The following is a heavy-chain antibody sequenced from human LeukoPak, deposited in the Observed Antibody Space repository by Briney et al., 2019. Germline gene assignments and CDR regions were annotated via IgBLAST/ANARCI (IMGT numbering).Heavy chain of an antibody. CDR2: INNSGKTK. CDR1: GFTFSTYC. D-gene: IGHD1-1*01. CDR3: AGDREYTNDLHNWFDR. Sequence: GGSLRLSCAASGFTFSTYCMNWVRQAPGKGLEWISSINNSGKTKYYADSVKGRFTISRDNAKTSLYLQMNSMRAEDTAVYYCAGDREYTNDLHNWFDRWGQGTLVTVSS. V-gene: IGHV3-48*01. J-gene: IGHJ5*02.